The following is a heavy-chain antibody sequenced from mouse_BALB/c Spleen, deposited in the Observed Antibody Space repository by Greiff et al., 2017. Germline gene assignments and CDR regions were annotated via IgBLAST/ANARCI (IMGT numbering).Heavy chain of an antibody. Sequence: EVKVEESGPGLVKPSQSLSLTCTVTGYSITSDYAWNWIRQFPGNKLEWMGYISYSGSTSYNPSLKSRISITRDTSKNQFFLQLNSVTTEDTATYYCASDRANWDFDYWGQGTTLTVSS. CDR1: GYSITSDYA. CDR2: ISYSGST. V-gene: IGHV3-2*02. CDR3: ASDRANWDFDY. J-gene: IGHJ2*01. D-gene: IGHD4-1*01.